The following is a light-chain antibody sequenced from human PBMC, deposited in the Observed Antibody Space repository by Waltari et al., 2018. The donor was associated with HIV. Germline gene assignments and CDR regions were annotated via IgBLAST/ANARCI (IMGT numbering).Light chain of an antibody. J-gene: IGLJ1*01. CDR1: ALPEKP. Sequence: YELTQPPSVSVSPGQTAANTCSGDALPEKPVYWIRQKSGQAPVLLIFDDNRRPSAISDKFSGSKSGTVATLTISGAQVQDEADYYCYSTGNGDTHKGVFGSGTCVTVL. CDR3: YSTGNGDTHKGV. CDR2: DDN. V-gene: IGLV3-10*01.